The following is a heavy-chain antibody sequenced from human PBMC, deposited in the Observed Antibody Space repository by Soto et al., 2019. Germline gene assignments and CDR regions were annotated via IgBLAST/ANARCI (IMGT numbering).Heavy chain of an antibody. CDR1: GGSISSYH. CDR3: ARDYYYDNSGNPGAYYYGMDV. D-gene: IGHD3-22*01. J-gene: IGHJ6*02. V-gene: IGHV4-59*01. CDR2: FYYSGST. Sequence: SETLSLTCTVSGGSISSYHWSWIRQPPGKGLEWIGYFYYSGSTKYNPSLKSRVTMSADKSKNQFSLRLKSATAADTAVYWCARDYYYDNSGNPGAYYYGMDVWGQGTTVTVSS.